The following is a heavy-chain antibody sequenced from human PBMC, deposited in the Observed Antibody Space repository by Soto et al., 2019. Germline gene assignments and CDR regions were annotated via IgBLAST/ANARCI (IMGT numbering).Heavy chain of an antibody. CDR2: TRNKANSYTT. D-gene: IGHD4-17*01. CDR1: GFTFSDHY. Sequence: GGSLRLSCAASGFTFSDHYMDWVRQAPGKGLEWVGRTRNKANSYTTEYAASVKGRFTISRDDSKNSLYLQMNSLKTEDTAVYYCARVVGFGYGDMNWFDPWGQGTLVTVSS. CDR3: ARVVGFGYGDMNWFDP. V-gene: IGHV3-72*01. J-gene: IGHJ5*02.